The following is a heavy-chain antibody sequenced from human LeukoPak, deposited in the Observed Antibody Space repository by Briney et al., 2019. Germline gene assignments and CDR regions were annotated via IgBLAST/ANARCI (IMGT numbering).Heavy chain of an antibody. D-gene: IGHD4-17*01. CDR2: IYYSGTT. J-gene: IGHJ6*02. V-gene: IGHV4-59*01. CDR3: AREDPQTTVPEGMDV. Sequence: PSETLSLTCTVSGGSISHYYWSWIRQSPGKGLEWIGYIYYSGTTNYNPSLKSRVTISVDTSRNQFSLQPRSVTAADTAVYYCAREDPQTTVPEGMDVWGQGTTVIVSS. CDR1: GGSISHYY.